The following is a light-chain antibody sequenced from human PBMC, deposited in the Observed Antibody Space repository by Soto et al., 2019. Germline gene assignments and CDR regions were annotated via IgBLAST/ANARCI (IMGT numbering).Light chain of an antibody. J-gene: IGKJ3*01. CDR3: QPYDNSGVT. V-gene: IGKV3-20*01. Sequence: EIMLTQSPGTLSLSPGARATLSCRASQSVTSNSLAWFQQIPGQAPRLLIYGVSSRATGIPDRFSGSGSGTDFTLTISRLEPEDFAVYYSQPYDNSGVTSGPGTKVD. CDR1: QSVTSNS. CDR2: GVS.